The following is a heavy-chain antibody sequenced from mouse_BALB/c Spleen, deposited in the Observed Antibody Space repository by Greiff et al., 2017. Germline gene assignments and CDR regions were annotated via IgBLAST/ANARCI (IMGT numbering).Heavy chain of an antibody. CDR3: TRWGNYVAHYYAMDY. J-gene: IGHJ4*01. CDR2: INPSNGGT. D-gene: IGHD2-1*01. V-gene: IGHV1S81*02. Sequence: VKLQESGAELVKPGASVKLSCKASGYTFTSYYMYWVKQRPGQGLEWIGEINPSNGGTNFNEKFKSKATLTVDKSSSTAYMQLSSLTSEDSAVYYCTRWGNYVAHYYAMDYWGQGTSVTVSS. CDR1: GYTFTSYY.